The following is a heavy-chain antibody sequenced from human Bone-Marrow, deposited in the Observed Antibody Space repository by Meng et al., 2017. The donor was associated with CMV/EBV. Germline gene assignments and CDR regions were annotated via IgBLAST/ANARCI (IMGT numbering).Heavy chain of an antibody. V-gene: IGHV3-74*01. CDR1: GFTFSSYW. J-gene: IGHJ6*02. CDR3: TLGYCSSTSCYVTDYYYYGMDV. Sequence: GSVKVSCAASGFTFSSYWMHWVCQAPGKGLVWVSRINSDGSSTSYADSVKGRFTISRDNAKNTLYLQMNSLRAEDTAVYYCTLGYCSSTSCYVTDYYYYGMDVWGQGTTVTVSS. D-gene: IGHD2-2*01. CDR2: INSDGSST.